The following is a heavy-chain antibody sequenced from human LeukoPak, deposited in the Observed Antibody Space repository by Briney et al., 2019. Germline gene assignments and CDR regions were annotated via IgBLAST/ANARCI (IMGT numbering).Heavy chain of an antibody. CDR3: AKTSRVNSAYDSPFHY. D-gene: IGHD5-12*01. CDR1: GFTFSTYA. V-gene: IGHV3-23*01. Sequence: AGGSLRLSCAASGFTFSTYAMSWVRQAPGKGLEWVSAVRGSGTDTYYADSVKGRFTISRDNSKNTLYLQMNSLRAEDTAIYYCAKTSRVNSAYDSPFHYWGQGTMVTVSS. J-gene: IGHJ3*01. CDR2: VRGSGTDT.